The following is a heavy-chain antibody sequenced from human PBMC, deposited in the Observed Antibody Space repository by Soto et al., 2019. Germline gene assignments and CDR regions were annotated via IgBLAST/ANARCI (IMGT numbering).Heavy chain of an antibody. CDR3: VGGYGWLPDY. V-gene: IGHV3-7*05. D-gene: IGHD6-19*01. Sequence: DVQLVESGGGLVQPGGSLRLSCEASEYTFSSLWMNWVRQAPGKGLEWVAIIEQNGGERNYLDSVKGRFTISRDNAKKSVYLQMNSLRDEDTALYYWVGGYGWLPDYWGQGTLVIVSS. J-gene: IGHJ4*02. CDR1: EYTFSSLW. CDR2: IEQNGGER.